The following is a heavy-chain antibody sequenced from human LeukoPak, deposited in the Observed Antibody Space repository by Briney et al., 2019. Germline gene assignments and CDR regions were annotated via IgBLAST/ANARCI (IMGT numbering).Heavy chain of an antibody. CDR3: ARDREDFWSGYFRPDY. Sequence: GGSLRLSCAASGFTFSNYAMSWVRQAPGKGLDWVSAISNNDGGGKTYYTDSVKGRFTISRDNAKNSLYLQMNSLRAEDTAVYYCARDREDFWSGYFRPDYWGQGTLVTVSS. D-gene: IGHD3-3*01. J-gene: IGHJ4*02. CDR2: ISNNDGGGKT. CDR1: GFTFSNYA. V-gene: IGHV3-23*01.